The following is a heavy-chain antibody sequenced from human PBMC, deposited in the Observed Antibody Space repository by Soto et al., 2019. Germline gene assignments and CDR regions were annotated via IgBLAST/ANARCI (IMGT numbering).Heavy chain of an antibody. V-gene: IGHV1-18*01. D-gene: IGHD2-15*01. CDR2: ISIEKGDT. J-gene: IGHJ2*01. CDR1: GYSFDTFG. Sequence: QVLVVQSGAEVKKPGASVKVACKASGYSFDTFGMSWVRQAPGQGLEWMGWISIEKGDTNSAQKFQDRITMTTDTSTSTAYMELRSLTSDDTAVYYCARCYCSVGSCFTCWHFDLWGRGTLVTVSS. CDR3: ARCYCSVGSCFTCWHFDL.